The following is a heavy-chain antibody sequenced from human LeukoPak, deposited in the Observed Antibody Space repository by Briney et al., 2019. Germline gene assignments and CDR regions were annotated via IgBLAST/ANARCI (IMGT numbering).Heavy chain of an antibody. CDR3: ARAPLGVHRNYFDY. Sequence: PGGSLRLSCAASGFTFSSYSMNWVRQAPGKGLEWVSSISSSSSYIYYADSVKGRFAISRDNAKDTLYLQMNSLRAEDTAVYYCARAPLGVHRNYFDYWGQGTLVTVSS. V-gene: IGHV3-21*01. J-gene: IGHJ4*02. CDR1: GFTFSSYS. D-gene: IGHD7-27*01. CDR2: ISSSSSYI.